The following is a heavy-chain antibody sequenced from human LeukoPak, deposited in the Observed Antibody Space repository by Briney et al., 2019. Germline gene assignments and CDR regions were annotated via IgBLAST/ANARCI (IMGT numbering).Heavy chain of an antibody. D-gene: IGHD6-13*01. J-gene: IGHJ5*02. CDR1: GGSISSGGYY. CDR2: IYYSGST. Sequence: PSQTLSLTCTVSGGSISSGGYYWSWIRQHPGKGLEWIGYIYYSGSTYYNPSLKSRVTISVDTSKNQFSLKLSSVTAADTAVYYCARGRAAAAGKWFDPWGQGTLVTVSS. V-gene: IGHV4-31*03. CDR3: ARGRAAAAGKWFDP.